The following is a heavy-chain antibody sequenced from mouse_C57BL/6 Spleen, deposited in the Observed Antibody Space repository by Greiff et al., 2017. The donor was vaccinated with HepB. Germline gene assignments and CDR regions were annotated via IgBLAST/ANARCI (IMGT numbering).Heavy chain of an antibody. CDR3: TRDPSSKAMDY. Sequence: VQLKESGEGLVKPGGSLKLSCAASGFTFSSYAMSWVRQTPEKRLEWVAYISSGGGYIYYADTVKGRFTISRENARNTLYLQMSSLKSEDTAMYYCTRDPSSKAMDYWGQGTSVTVSS. CDR1: GFTFSSYA. J-gene: IGHJ4*01. V-gene: IGHV5-9-1*02. CDR2: ISSGGGYI.